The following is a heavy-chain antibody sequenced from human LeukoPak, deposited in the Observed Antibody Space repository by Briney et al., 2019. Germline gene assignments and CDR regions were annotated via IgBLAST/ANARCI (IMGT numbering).Heavy chain of an antibody. CDR1: GFTVSSNY. J-gene: IGHJ4*02. Sequence: GGSLRLSCAASGFTVSSNYMSWVRQAPGKGLEWVSVIYSGGSTYYAGSVKGRFTISRDNSKNTLYLQMNSLRAEDTAVYYCARARRGSYYFDYWGQGTLVTVSS. V-gene: IGHV3-66*01. D-gene: IGHD1-26*01. CDR2: IYSGGST. CDR3: ARARRGSYYFDY.